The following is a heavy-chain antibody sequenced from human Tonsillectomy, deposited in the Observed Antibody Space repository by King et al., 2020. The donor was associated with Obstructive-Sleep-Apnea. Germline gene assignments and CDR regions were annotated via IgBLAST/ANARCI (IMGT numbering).Heavy chain of an antibody. CDR3: ARVLRGYSYGFDY. CDR2: ISSNGGST. CDR1: GFTFSSYA. V-gene: IGHV3-64*01. J-gene: IGHJ4*02. Sequence: VQLVESGGGLVKPGGSLRLSCAASGFTFSSYAMHWVRQAPGKGLEYVSAISSNGGSTYYANSVKGRFTISRDNSKNTLYLQMGSLRAEDMAVYYCARVLRGYSYGFDYWGQGTLVTVSS. D-gene: IGHD5-18*01.